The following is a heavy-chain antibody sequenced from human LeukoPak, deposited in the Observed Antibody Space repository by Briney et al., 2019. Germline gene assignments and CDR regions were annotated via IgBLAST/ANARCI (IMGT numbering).Heavy chain of an antibody. CDR1: GYTFAKYA. CDR3: ARSILVVPVASHLNYGVDV. V-gene: IGHV1-3*01. CDR2: INAGDGST. Sequence: GASVKVSCKASGYTFAKYAIHWVRQAPGQRLEWMGWINAGDGSTRYSQKFHGGVTITRDTSASTAHMELSSLRSEDTAVYYRARSILVVPVASHLNYGVDVWGQGTTVTVSS. D-gene: IGHD2-2*01. J-gene: IGHJ6*02.